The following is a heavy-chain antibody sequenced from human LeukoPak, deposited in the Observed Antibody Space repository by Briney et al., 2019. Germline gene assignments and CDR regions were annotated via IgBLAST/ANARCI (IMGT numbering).Heavy chain of an antibody. CDR3: ARGVSEHRAFYDWFDP. V-gene: IGHV4-30-4*08. CDR1: GDSISSGDYY. Sequence: TSETLSLTCTVSGDSISSGDYYWSWIRQPPGKGLEWIGYIYFSGTTYYNPSLKSRVIISVDTSKNQSSLKLSSVTAADTAVYYCARGVSEHRAFYDWFDPWGQGTLVTVSS. CDR2: IYFSGTT. J-gene: IGHJ5*02. D-gene: IGHD2/OR15-2a*01.